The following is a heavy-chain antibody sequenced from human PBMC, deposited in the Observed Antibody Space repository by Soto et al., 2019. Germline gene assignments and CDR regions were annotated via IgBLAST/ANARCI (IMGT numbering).Heavy chain of an antibody. CDR1: GFTFSSYG. CDR3: ARLHSSGWIVDS. J-gene: IGHJ4*02. CDR2: IWYDGSNK. V-gene: IGHV3-33*01. Sequence: GGSLRLSCAESGFTFSSYGMHWVRQAPGKRLEWVGVIWYDGSNKYYADSVKGRFTISRDNSKNTLYLQMNSLRAEDTAVYYCARLHSSGWIVDSWGQGPLVTVSS. D-gene: IGHD6-19*01.